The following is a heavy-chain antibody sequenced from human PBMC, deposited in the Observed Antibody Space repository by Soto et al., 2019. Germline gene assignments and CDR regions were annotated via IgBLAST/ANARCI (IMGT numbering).Heavy chain of an antibody. CDR2: ISSSSSYI. V-gene: IGHV3-21*01. CDR1: GFTFSSYS. J-gene: IGHJ6*02. Sequence: GGSLRLSCAASGFTFSSYSINWVRQAPGKGLEWVSSISSSSSYIYYPDSVKGRFTISRDNAKNSLYLQMNSLRAEDTAVYYCARRGRAAATYYYYYGMDVWGQGTTVTVSS. D-gene: IGHD6-13*01. CDR3: ARRGRAAATYYYYYGMDV.